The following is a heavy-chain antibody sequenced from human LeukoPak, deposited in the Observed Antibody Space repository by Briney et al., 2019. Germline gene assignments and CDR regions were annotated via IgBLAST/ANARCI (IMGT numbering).Heavy chain of an antibody. D-gene: IGHD1-20*01. J-gene: IGHJ4*02. CDR2: ISASNGNT. CDR3: ARAAYNWN. CDR1: GYTSTSYG. V-gene: IGHV1-18*01. Sequence: AAAKVSCKASGYTSTSYGISWVLQAPGQRREWMGWISASNGNTNYAQKLQGRVTMTKDTSTSTAYMELRSLRADDTAVYYCARAAYNWNWGQGTLVTVSS.